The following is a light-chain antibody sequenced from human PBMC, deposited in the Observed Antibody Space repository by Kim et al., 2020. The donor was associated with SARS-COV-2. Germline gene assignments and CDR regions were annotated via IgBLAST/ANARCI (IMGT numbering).Light chain of an antibody. Sequence: EIVLTQSPGTLSLSPGERATLSCRASQSVSSSYLAWYQQKPGQAPRLLIYGASSRATGIPDRFSGSGSGTDFTLTISRLEPEDFAVYYCQQYCSSPAYTCGRGTELEI. CDR3: QQYCSSPAYT. V-gene: IGKV3-20*01. CDR2: GAS. CDR1: QSVSSSY. J-gene: IGKJ2*01.